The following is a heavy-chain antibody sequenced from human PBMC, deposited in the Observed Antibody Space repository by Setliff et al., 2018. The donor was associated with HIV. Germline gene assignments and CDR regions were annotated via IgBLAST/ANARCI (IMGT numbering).Heavy chain of an antibody. J-gene: IGHJ5*01. CDR3: ARVRYCSGGSCYGGEYWFDP. Sequence: ASVKVSXXASGYTFTSYYIHWVRQAPGQGLEWMGVIHPSGGSTSYAQSFQDRVTMTXDTFTSKVYMELSSLRSEDTAVYYCARVRYCSGGSCYGGEYWFDPWGQGTLVTVSS. CDR2: IHPSGGST. D-gene: IGHD2-15*01. CDR1: GYTFTSYY. V-gene: IGHV1-46*01.